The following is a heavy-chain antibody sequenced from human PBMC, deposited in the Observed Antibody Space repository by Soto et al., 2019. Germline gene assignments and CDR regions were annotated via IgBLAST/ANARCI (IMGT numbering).Heavy chain of an antibody. CDR1: GGSFSGYY. CDR3: ARLLGYCSGGRCYFDY. J-gene: IGHJ4*02. V-gene: IGHV4-34*01. D-gene: IGHD2-15*01. Sequence: SETLCLTCAVYGGSFSGYYWSWIRQPPGKGLEWIGEINHSGSTNYNPSLKSRVTISVDTSKNQFSLKLSSVTAADTAVYYCARLLGYCSGGRCYFDYWGQGTLVTVSS. CDR2: INHSGST.